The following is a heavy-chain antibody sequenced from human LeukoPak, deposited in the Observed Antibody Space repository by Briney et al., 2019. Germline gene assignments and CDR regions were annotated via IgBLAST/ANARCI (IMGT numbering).Heavy chain of an antibody. CDR1: GGSISSSSYY. D-gene: IGHD2-2*01. Sequence: SETLSLTCTVSGGSISSSSYYWGWIRQPPGKGLEWIGSIYYSGSTYYNPSLKSRVTISVDTSKNQFSPKLSSVTAADTAVYYCARHPHYCSSTSCPPRWFDPWGQGALVTVSS. CDR2: IYYSGST. CDR3: ARHPHYCSSTSCPPRWFDP. V-gene: IGHV4-39*01. J-gene: IGHJ5*02.